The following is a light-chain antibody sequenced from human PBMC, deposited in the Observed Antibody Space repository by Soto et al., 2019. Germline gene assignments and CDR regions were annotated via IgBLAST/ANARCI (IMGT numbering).Light chain of an antibody. Sequence: EILMAQSPGTLSVSPGERATLSCRASQSVSSKLAWYQQKPGQSPRLLIYGTCIRAAGIPARFSGSGSGTEFTLTISNLQSEDFGVYYCQQYSNWPPFTFGQGTRLEVK. CDR2: GTC. V-gene: IGKV3-15*01. CDR3: QQYSNWPPFT. CDR1: QSVSSK. J-gene: IGKJ5*01.